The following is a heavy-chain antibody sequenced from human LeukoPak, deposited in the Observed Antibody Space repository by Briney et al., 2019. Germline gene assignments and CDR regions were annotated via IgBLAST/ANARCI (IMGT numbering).Heavy chain of an antibody. CDR2: ISSSSSYI. D-gene: IGHD3-10*01. CDR1: GFTFSSYS. CDR3: ARDRGCYGSGSSEYYFDY. Sequence: GGSLRLSCAASGFTFSSYSMNWVRQAPGKGLEWVSSISSSSSYIYYADSVKGRFTISRDNAKNSLYLQMNSLRADDTAVYYCARDRGCYGSGSSEYYFDYWGQGTLVTVSS. J-gene: IGHJ4*02. V-gene: IGHV3-21*01.